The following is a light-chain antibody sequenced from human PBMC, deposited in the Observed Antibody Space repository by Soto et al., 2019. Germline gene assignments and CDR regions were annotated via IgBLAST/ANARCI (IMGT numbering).Light chain of an antibody. J-gene: IGKJ2*01. Sequence: EIVMTQSPATLSVSPGERATLSCRASQNVNRNLAWYQQKPGQAPRLLIYGASTRATGIPARFSGSGSGTEFTLTISSLQSEDFAVYYCQQYNKWYTFGQGTKLEIK. CDR1: QNVNRN. V-gene: IGKV3-15*01. CDR2: GAS. CDR3: QQYNKWYT.